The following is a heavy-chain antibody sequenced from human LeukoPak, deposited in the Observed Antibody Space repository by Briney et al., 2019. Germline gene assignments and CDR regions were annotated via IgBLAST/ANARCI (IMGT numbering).Heavy chain of an antibody. CDR3: ARFLMVTAGDY. CDR2: ITGDGSGA. CDR1: GFTFSGSW. V-gene: IGHV3-74*01. Sequence: GGSLRLSCAASGFTFSGSWMHWVRQAPGKGLVWVSRITGDGSGATYADSVKGRFTISRDNAKNTVYLQMNSLRDEDTAVYYCARFLMVTAGDYWGQGTPVTVSS. J-gene: IGHJ4*02. D-gene: IGHD2-21*02.